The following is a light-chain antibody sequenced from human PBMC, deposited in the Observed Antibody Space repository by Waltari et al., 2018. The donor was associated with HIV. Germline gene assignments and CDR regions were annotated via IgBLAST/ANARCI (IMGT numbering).Light chain of an antibody. Sequence: QSALTQPASVSGSPGQSITISCAGSSSDVGSYNLVPWYQQYPGKPPKLMIYEVNKRPSGVSDRFSGSKSGNRASLTISGLQAEDEAHYYCCSYAGSSTGVFGGGTKLTVL. CDR2: EVN. CDR3: CSYAGSSTGV. J-gene: IGLJ3*02. CDR1: SSDVGSYNL. V-gene: IGLV2-23*02.